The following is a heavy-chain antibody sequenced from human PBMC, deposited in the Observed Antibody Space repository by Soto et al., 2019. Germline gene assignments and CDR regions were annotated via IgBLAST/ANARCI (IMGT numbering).Heavy chain of an antibody. V-gene: IGHV4-59*08. CDR1: GGSISSYY. CDR3: ARQSGLRTRYYYHYYMDV. J-gene: IGHJ6*03. CDR2: IYYSGST. Sequence: PSETLSLTCTVSGGSISSYYWSWIRQPPGKGLEWIGYIYYSGSTNYNPSLKSRVTISVDTSKNQFSLKLSSVTAADTAVYYCARQSGLRTRYYYHYYMDVWGKGTTVTVSS. D-gene: IGHD4-17*01.